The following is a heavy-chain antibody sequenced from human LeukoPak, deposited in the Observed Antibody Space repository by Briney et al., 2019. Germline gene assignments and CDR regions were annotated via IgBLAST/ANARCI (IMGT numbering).Heavy chain of an antibody. CDR3: AKSWGSSTSCPDY. V-gene: IGHV3-53*01. CDR2: IYSGGST. CDR1: GFTVSSNY. D-gene: IGHD2-2*01. J-gene: IGHJ4*02. Sequence: GGSLRLSCAASGFTVSSNYMSWVRQAPGKGLEWVSVIYSGGSTYYADSVKGRFTISRDNSKNTLYLQMNSLRAEDTAVYYCAKSWGSSTSCPDYWGQGTLVTVSS.